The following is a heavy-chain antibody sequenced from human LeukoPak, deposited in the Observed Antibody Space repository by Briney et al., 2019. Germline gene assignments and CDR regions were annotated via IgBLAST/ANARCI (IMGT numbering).Heavy chain of an antibody. Sequence: GGSLRLSCAASGFTFDDYAMHGVRQAPGKGLEWVSGISWNSGSIGYADSVKGRFTISRDNAKNSLYLQMNSLRAEDTALYYCAKVMVGHYYYYGMDVWGQGTTVTVSS. V-gene: IGHV3-9*01. D-gene: IGHD2-15*01. CDR1: GFTFDDYA. CDR3: AKVMVGHYYYYGMDV. CDR2: ISWNSGSI. J-gene: IGHJ6*02.